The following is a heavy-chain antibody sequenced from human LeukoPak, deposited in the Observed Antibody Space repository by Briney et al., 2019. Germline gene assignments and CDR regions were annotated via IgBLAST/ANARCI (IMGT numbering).Heavy chain of an antibody. Sequence: SGPTLVKPTQTLTLTCTFSGFSLSTSAVGVGWIRQPPEKALEWLAVIYWDDDNRYSPSLKNRLTITKDTCKNQVVLSVTNMDPVDTATYYCAHTGHYYDRNNANWYFDLWGRGTLVTVSS. D-gene: IGHD3-22*01. J-gene: IGHJ2*01. CDR2: IYWDDDN. V-gene: IGHV2-5*02. CDR3: AHTGHYYDRNNANWYFDL. CDR1: GFSLSTSAVG.